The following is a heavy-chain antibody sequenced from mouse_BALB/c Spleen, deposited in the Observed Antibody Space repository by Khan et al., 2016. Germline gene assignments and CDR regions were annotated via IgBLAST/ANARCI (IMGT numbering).Heavy chain of an antibody. CDR3: ARELRDAMDY. CDR1: GYTFTDYS. V-gene: IGHV9-2-1*01. Sequence: LVESGPELKKPGETVKISCKASGYTFTDYSMHWVKQAPGKGLKWMGWINTETGEPTYADDFKGRFAFSLETSASTAYLQINNLKNEDTATYFCARELRDAMDYWGQGTSVTVSS. CDR2: INTETGEP. J-gene: IGHJ4*01. D-gene: IGHD3-2*02.